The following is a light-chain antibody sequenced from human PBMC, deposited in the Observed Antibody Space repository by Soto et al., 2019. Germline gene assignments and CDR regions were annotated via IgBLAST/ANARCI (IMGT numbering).Light chain of an antibody. J-gene: IGKJ4*01. CDR3: IQDYNYPLT. V-gene: IGKV3-20*01. CDR1: QSVSSSY. Sequence: EIVLTQSPGTLSLSPGDRATLSCRASQSVSSSYLAWYQQKPGQSPRLLIFDASSRATGTPARFGGSGSGTDFTLTISSLQPEDFATYYCIQDYNYPLTFGGGTK. CDR2: DAS.